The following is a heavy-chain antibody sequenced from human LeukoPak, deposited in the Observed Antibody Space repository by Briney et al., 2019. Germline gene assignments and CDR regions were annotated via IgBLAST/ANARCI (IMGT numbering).Heavy chain of an antibody. Sequence: GGSLRLSCTVSGFTFSDYHMSWLRQAPGKGLEWVSNITGGSTKYYADSLKGRFTISRDNSKNTLYLQMNSLRAEDTAGYYCARDVAVAGTDYFDYWGQGTLVTVSS. CDR1: GFTFSDYH. D-gene: IGHD6-19*01. J-gene: IGHJ4*02. CDR3: ARDVAVAGTDYFDY. CDR2: ITGGSTK. V-gene: IGHV3-69-1*01.